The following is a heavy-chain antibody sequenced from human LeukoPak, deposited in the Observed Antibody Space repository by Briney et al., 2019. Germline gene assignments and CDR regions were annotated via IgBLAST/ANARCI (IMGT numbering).Heavy chain of an antibody. V-gene: IGHV4-61*02. CDR2: LYSTGSP. CDR3: ARDRGITTARGVPSWFDP. Sequence: NPSETLSLTCTVSGDSISNGNYYWTWIRQPAGKGLEWIGRLYSTGSPNYNPSLKSRVTIPIDASKNQFSLKLSPVTVADTAVYYCARDRGITTARGVPSWFDPWGQGTLVTVSS. D-gene: IGHD3-10*01. J-gene: IGHJ5*02. CDR1: GDSISNGNYY.